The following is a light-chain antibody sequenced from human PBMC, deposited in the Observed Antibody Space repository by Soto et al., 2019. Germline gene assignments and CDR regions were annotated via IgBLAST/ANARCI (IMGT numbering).Light chain of an antibody. CDR3: LQANNYPWT. Sequence: DIQMTQSPSTLSGSVGDRVTITCRASQTISSWLAWYQQKPGKAPKLLIYKASTLKSGVPSRFSGSGSGTEFTLTISSLQPDDFATYYCLQANNYPWTFGLGTKVDI. V-gene: IGKV1-5*03. CDR1: QTISSW. J-gene: IGKJ1*01. CDR2: KAS.